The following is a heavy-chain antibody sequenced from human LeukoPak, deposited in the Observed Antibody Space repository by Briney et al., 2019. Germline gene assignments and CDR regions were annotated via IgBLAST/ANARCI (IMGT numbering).Heavy chain of an antibody. CDR3: ASSNYYDSSGYYDY. Sequence: ASVKVSCKASGGTFSSYAISWVRQAPGQGLEWMGRIIPIFGTANCAQKFQGRVTITTDESTSTAYMELSSLRSEDTAVYYCASSNYYDSSGYYDYWGQGTLVTVSS. CDR1: GGTFSSYA. V-gene: IGHV1-69*05. J-gene: IGHJ4*02. D-gene: IGHD3-22*01. CDR2: IIPIFGTA.